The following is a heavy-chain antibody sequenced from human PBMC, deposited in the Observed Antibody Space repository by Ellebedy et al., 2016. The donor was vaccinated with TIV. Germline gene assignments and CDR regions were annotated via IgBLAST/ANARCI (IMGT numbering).Heavy chain of an antibody. V-gene: IGHV3-23*01. CDR1: GFTFSSFA. Sequence: PGGSLRLSCAASGFTFSSFAMTWVRQAPGKGLEWVSTISHTGSRTYYTDSVEGRFIISRDTSKKTLYLQMNSLRADDAAVYYCATDRGYFTVDYWGQGSLITVSS. D-gene: IGHD2-8*02. CDR3: ATDRGYFTVDY. J-gene: IGHJ4*02. CDR2: ISHTGSRT.